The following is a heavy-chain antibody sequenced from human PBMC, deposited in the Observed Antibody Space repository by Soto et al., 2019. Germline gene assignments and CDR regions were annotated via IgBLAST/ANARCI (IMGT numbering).Heavy chain of an antibody. V-gene: IGHV1-69*01. Sequence: QVQLVQSGAEVKKPGSSVTVSCKASGGTFSSYTISWVRQAPGQGLEWMAGISPIFGTPIYAQKFQDRVTITADDSTMTAYMEMNRLTSEDTAVYYCARAGGTTVTGLWHFDSWGQGTLVTVSS. D-gene: IGHD4-17*01. CDR1: GGTFSSYT. CDR3: ARAGGTTVTGLWHFDS. J-gene: IGHJ4*02. CDR2: ISPIFGTP.